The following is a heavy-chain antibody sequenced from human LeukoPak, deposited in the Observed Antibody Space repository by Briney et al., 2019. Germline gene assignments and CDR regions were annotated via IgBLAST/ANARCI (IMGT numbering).Heavy chain of an antibody. CDR1: GGSISRYY. CDR3: ARPYYDSSGYYLDAFDI. V-gene: IGHV4-4*07. J-gene: IGHJ3*02. D-gene: IGHD3-22*01. CDR2: IYTSGST. Sequence: SETLSLTCTVSGGSISRYYWSWIRQPAGKGLEWIGRIYTSGSTNYSPYLKSRVTMSVDTSKNQFFLKLSSVTAADTAVYYCARPYYDSSGYYLDAFDIWGQGTMVTVSS.